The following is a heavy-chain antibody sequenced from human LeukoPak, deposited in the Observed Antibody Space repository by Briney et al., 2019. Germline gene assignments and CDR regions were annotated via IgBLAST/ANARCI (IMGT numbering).Heavy chain of an antibody. V-gene: IGHV4-34*01. D-gene: IGHD1-26*01. CDR2: INHSGST. CDR1: GGSFSGYY. Sequence: SETLSLTCAVYGGSFSGYYWSWIRQPPGKGLEWIGEINHSGSTNHNPSLKSRVTISVDTSKNQFSLKLSSVTAADTAVYYCAREEALGSGSFDYWGQGTLVTVSS. CDR3: AREEALGSGSFDY. J-gene: IGHJ4*02.